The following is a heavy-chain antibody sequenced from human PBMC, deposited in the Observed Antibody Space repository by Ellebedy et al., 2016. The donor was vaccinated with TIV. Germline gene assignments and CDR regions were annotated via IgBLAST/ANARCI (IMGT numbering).Heavy chain of an antibody. Sequence: GESLKISCAASGFTFDVSTMHWVRHAPGKGLEWVSLISWDSGSTYYADSVKGRFTISRDNSKNSLYLQMNSLRAEDTALYYCAVGRDSYNSYLDFWGQGTLVTVSS. CDR3: AVGRDSYNSYLDF. CDR1: GFTFDVST. D-gene: IGHD5-24*01. J-gene: IGHJ4*02. V-gene: IGHV3-43*01. CDR2: ISWDSGST.